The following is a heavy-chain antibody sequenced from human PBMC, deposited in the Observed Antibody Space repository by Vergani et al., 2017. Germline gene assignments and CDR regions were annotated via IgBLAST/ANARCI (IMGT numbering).Heavy chain of an antibody. Sequence: QVQLQQWGAGLLKPSETLSLTCAVYGGSFSGYYWSWIRQPPGKGLEWSGEINHSGSTNYNPSLKSRVTISVDTSKNQFSLKLSSVTAADTAVYYCARVDYYGAGSYYKRPGAFDIWGQGTMVTVSS. D-gene: IGHD3-10*01. J-gene: IGHJ3*02. CDR2: INHSGST. CDR1: GGSFSGYY. CDR3: ARVDYYGAGSYYKRPGAFDI. V-gene: IGHV4-34*01.